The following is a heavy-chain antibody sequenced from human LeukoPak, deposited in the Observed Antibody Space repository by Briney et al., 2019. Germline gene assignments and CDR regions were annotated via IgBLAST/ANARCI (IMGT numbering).Heavy chain of an antibody. CDR2: IIPIFGTA. J-gene: IGHJ5*02. V-gene: IGHV1-69*13. Sequence: ASVKVSCKASGGTFSSYAISWVRQAPGQGLEWMGGIIPIFGTANYAQKFQGRVTITADESTSTAYMELSSLRSEDTAVYYCARDSRLGCSSTSCKRLGSPPGGRGPWVTVPS. D-gene: IGHD2-2*01. CDR3: ARDSRLGCSSTSCKRLGSPP. CDR1: GGTFSSYA.